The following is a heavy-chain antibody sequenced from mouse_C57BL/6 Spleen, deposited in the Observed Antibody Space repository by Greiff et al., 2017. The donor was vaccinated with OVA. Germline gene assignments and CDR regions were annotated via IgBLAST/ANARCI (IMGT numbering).Heavy chain of an antibody. CDR1: GFNIKDYY. V-gene: IGHV14-2*01. CDR3: APYGGFAY. J-gene: IGHJ3*01. CDR2: IDPEDGET. D-gene: IGHD1-1*01. Sequence: EVQLKQSGAELVKPGASVKLSCTASGFNIKDYYMHWVKQRTEQGLEWIGRIDPEDGETKYAPQFQGKATITADTSSNTAYLQLSSLTSEDTAVYYCAPYGGFAYWGQGTLVTVSA.